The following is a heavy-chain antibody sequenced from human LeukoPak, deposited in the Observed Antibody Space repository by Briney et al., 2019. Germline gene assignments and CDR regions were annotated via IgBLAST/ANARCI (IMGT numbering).Heavy chain of an antibody. CDR3: ARGPYCSGGSCYARTFDY. CDR1: GGSFSGYY. V-gene: IGHV4-34*01. Sequence: PSETLSLTCAAYGGSFSGYYWSWIRQPPGKGLEWIGEINHSGSTNYNPSLKSRVTISVDTSKNQLSLKLSSVTAADTAVYYCARGPYCSGGSCYARTFDYWGQGTLVTVSS. J-gene: IGHJ4*02. D-gene: IGHD2-15*01. CDR2: INHSGST.